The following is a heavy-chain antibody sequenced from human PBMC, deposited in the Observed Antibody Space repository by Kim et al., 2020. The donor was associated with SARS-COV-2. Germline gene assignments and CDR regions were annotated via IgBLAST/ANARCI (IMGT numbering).Heavy chain of an antibody. V-gene: IGHV1-18*01. J-gene: IGHJ6*02. CDR3: AKSNSLYYYGLDV. D-gene: IGHD1-26*01. Sequence: NYAQKFQDRVTMTTDASTSTAYMELRSLRSDDTAVYYCAKSNSLYYYGLDVWGQGTAVTVSS.